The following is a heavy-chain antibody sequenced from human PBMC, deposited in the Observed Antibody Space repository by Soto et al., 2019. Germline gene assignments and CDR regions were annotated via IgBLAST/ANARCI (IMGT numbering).Heavy chain of an antibody. CDR3: GREWQQLAQEYYYQFNGMDV. J-gene: IGHJ6*02. V-gene: IGHV1-18*01. CDR1: GYNFTRFG. CDR2: MGAHSGHT. Sequence: QFQLVQSGAEVKKPGASVKVSCKASGYNFTRFGISWVRQAPGHGLEWMGWMGAHSGHTRQAQKFQGRLTMTTDDSMNTAYIDLRSLTSDDTALYYCGREWQQLAQEYYYQFNGMDVWGQGTTVIVSS. D-gene: IGHD6-13*01.